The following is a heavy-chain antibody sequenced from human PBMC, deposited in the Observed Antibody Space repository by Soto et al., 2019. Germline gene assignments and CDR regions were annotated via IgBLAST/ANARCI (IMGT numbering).Heavy chain of an antibody. V-gene: IGHV3-48*01. CDR3: ARELPTVTASRNWFDP. CDR1: GFTFSSYI. CDR2: ISSSSSTI. D-gene: IGHD4-17*01. Sequence: GGSLRLSCAASGFTFSSYIMNWVRQAPGKGLEWVSYISSSSSTIYYADSVKGRFTISRDNAKNSLYLQMNSLRAEDTAVYYCARELPTVTASRNWFDPWGQGTLVTVSS. J-gene: IGHJ5*02.